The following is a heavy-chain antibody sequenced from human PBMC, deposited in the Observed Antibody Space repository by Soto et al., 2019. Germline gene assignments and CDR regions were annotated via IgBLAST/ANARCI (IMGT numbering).Heavy chain of an antibody. V-gene: IGHV1-69*06. CDR3: ARYTMFGVVPDYYYGMDV. CDR1: GGTFSSYA. D-gene: IGHD3-3*01. Sequence: ASVKVSCKASGGTFSSYAISWVRQAPGQGLEWMGGIIPIFGTANYAQKFQGRVTITADKSTSTAYMELSSLRSEDTAVYYCARYTMFGVVPDYYYGMDVWGQGTTVTVSS. J-gene: IGHJ6*02. CDR2: IIPIFGTA.